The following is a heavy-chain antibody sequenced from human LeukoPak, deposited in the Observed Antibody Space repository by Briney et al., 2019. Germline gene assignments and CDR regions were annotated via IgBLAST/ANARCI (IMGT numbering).Heavy chain of an antibody. V-gene: IGHV3-53*01. CDR3: ARTLLGRGVVFDY. CDR1: GFNISYNY. D-gene: IGHD3-10*01. J-gene: IGHJ4*02. CDR2: LYTGGTT. Sequence: GGSLRLSCAVSGFNISYNYMSWVRKAPGKGPEWVSVLYTGGTTYYVASSKGRFTISRDNSKNTVYLQMNSLRAEDTVVYCDARTLLGRGVVFDYWGQGTLVTVSS.